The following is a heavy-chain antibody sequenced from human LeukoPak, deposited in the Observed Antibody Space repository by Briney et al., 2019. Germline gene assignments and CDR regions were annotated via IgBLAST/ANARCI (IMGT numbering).Heavy chain of an antibody. V-gene: IGHV1-2*02. CDR2: INADNGGT. D-gene: IGHD2-8*01. Sequence: ASVKVSCKASGYTFTCYYIHWVRQAPRQGLEWMGWINADNGGTRYAEKFQGRVTMTRDTSISTAYMELSRLTSDDTALYYCARGHCTNAVCRTFDYWGQGTLVTVSS. J-gene: IGHJ4*02. CDR3: ARGHCTNAVCRTFDY. CDR1: GYTFTCYY.